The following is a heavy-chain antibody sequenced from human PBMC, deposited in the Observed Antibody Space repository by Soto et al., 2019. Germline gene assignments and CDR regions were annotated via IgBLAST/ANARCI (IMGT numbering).Heavy chain of an antibody. J-gene: IGHJ4*02. CDR1: GGSISTYY. V-gene: IGHV4-59*12. CDR2: IYYSGST. CDR3: AREATIAARLDS. Sequence: PSETLSLTCTVSGGSISTYYWSWIRQPPGKGLEWIGYIYYSGSTYYNPSLKSRVTISVDTSKNQFSLKLSSATAADTAVYYCAREATIAARLDSWGQGTLVTVSS. D-gene: IGHD6-6*01.